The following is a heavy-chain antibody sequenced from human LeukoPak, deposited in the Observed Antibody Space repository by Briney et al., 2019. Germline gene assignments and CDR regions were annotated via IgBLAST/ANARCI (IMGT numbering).Heavy chain of an antibody. J-gene: IGHJ4*02. CDR1: GGSFSGYY. V-gene: IGHV4-34*01. Sequence: SETLSLTCAVYGGSFSGYYWSWIRQPPGKGLQSIGDINHSGSPNYNPANYNPSLKSRVTISVDTSKNQFSLKLTSVTAADTAVYYCARGIQSGTGFWSGPGRLDFWGQGALVTVSS. CDR3: ARGIQSGTGFWSGPGRLDF. CDR2: INHSGSPNYNPA. D-gene: IGHD3-3*01.